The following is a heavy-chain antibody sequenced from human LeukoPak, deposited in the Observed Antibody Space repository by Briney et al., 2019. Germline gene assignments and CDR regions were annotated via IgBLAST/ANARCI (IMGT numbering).Heavy chain of an antibody. CDR2: ISSSSSYI. CDR1: GFTFSSYS. CDR3: ARECSTSCYYAFDI. D-gene: IGHD2-2*01. J-gene: IGHJ3*02. Sequence: GGSLRLSCAASGFTFSSYSMNWVRQAPGKGLEWVSSISSSSSYIYYTDSVKGRFTISRDNAKNSLYLQMNSLRAEDTAVYYCARECSTSCYYAFDIWGQGTMVTVSS. V-gene: IGHV3-21*01.